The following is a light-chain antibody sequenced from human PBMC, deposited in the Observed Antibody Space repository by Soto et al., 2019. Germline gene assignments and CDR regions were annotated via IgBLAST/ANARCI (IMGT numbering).Light chain of an antibody. CDR2: DVS. J-gene: IGLJ1*01. CDR1: SSDVGGYNY. V-gene: IGLV2-14*03. CDR3: SSYTTSNTRQIV. Sequence: QSVLTQPASVSGSPGQSITISCTRTSSDVGGYNYVSWYQHHPGKAPKLIIYDVSNRPSGVSNRFSGSKSGNTASLTISGLQPEDEADYYCSSYTTSNTRQIVFGTGTKVTVL.